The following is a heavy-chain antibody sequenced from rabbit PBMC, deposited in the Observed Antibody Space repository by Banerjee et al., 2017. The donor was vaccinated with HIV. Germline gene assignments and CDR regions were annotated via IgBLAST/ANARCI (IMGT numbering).Heavy chain of an antibody. CDR2: INAANDGNK. Sequence: QEQLEESGGDLVKPEGSLTLTCTASGFSFSGSYWICWVRQAPVTGLEWIACINAANDGNKCYASWAKGRFTISKTSSTTATLEMTSLTAADTATYFCARDLGGSSDLWGPGTLVTVS. J-gene: IGHJ4*01. CDR1: GFSFSGSYW. D-gene: IGHD8-1*01. CDR3: ARDLGGSSDL. V-gene: IGHV1S45*01.